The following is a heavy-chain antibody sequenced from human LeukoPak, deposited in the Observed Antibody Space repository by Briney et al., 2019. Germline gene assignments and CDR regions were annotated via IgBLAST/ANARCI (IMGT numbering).Heavy chain of an antibody. CDR1: GFPVSSYY. Sequence: PGGSLRLSCAASGFPVSSYYMSWVRQAPGKGLEWVSVLYSGGTTYYPDSVKGRFTISRDNSKNTLYLQMNSLRAEDTAVYCCARGLLSGYDYAPFDYWGQGALVTVSS. CDR3: ARGLLSGYDYAPFDY. J-gene: IGHJ4*02. V-gene: IGHV3-53*01. D-gene: IGHD5-12*01. CDR2: LYSGGTT.